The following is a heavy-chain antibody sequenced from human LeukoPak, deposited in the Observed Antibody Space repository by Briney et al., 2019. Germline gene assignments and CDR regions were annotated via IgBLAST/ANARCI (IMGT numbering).Heavy chain of an antibody. D-gene: IGHD3-22*01. CDR1: GGSIGGSYY. CDR3: ARIIYYYETGGFRDYFDS. CDR2: IYSSGTA. V-gene: IGHV4-61*02. Sequence: SQTLSLTCTVSGGSIGGSYYWNWIRRPAGKGLEWIGRIYSSGTANYNPSLKSRVAISVDTSKNQFSLRLTSMTAADTAIYYCARIIYYYETGGFRDYFDSWGQGTLVTVSS. J-gene: IGHJ4*02.